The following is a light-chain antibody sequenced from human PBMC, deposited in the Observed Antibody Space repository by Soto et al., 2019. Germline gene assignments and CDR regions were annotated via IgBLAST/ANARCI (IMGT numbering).Light chain of an antibody. CDR1: SSDVGFYKY. CDR2: DVS. CDR3: SSYTSSSTLYV. Sequence: QSALTQPASVSGSPGQSITISCTGTSSDVGFYKYVSWYQQHPGKAPKLMIYDVSNRPSGVSNRFSGSKSDNTASLTISGLQAEDEADYYCSSYTSSSTLYVFGTGTKLTVL. J-gene: IGLJ1*01. V-gene: IGLV2-14*01.